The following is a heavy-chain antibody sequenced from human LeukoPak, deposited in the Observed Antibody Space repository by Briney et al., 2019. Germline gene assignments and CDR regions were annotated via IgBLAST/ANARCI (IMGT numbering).Heavy chain of an antibody. J-gene: IGHJ1*01. V-gene: IGHV3-74*01. CDR1: GFTFSAYW. CDR3: ARAPSEIGGYYPEYFRH. Sequence: GGSLRLSCAASGFTFSAYWMHWVRQAPGKGLVWVSRIKSDGSTNYADSVKGRFTISRDNAKNTVSLQMNSLRAEDTGVYYCARAPSEIGGYYPEYFRHWGQGTLVTVSS. CDR2: IKSDGST. D-gene: IGHD3-22*01.